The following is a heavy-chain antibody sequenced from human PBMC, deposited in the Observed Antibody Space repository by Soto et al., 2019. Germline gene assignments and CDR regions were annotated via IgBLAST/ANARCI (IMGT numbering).Heavy chain of an antibody. CDR2: ISGSVGGDT. CDR1: IFTFSSDA. V-gene: IGHV3-23*01. J-gene: IGHJ3*02. CDR3: VKDRMAYNSVWDPFDI. Sequence: GGSLRLSCAASIFTFSSDAMSWSRQGRVGVLEWVSAISGSVGGDTHYADSVKGRFTISRDDSKNTLLLQMNSLRAEDTAVYYCVKDRMAYNSVWDPFDIWGQGTMVTVSS. D-gene: IGHD1-20*01.